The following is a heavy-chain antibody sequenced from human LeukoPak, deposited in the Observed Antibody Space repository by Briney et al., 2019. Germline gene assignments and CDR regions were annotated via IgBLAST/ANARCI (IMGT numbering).Heavy chain of an antibody. CDR3: AKGGGVSYYYYMDV. Sequence: GGSLRLSCAASGFPFNNYAMSWVRQAPGKGLEWVSTITGSGGSTYYADSVKGQFTITRDNSKNTLFLQMNSLRAEDTAVYYCAKGGGVSYYYYMDVWGKGTTVTISS. CDR2: ITGSGGST. CDR1: GFPFNNYA. J-gene: IGHJ6*03. V-gene: IGHV3-23*01. D-gene: IGHD3-10*01.